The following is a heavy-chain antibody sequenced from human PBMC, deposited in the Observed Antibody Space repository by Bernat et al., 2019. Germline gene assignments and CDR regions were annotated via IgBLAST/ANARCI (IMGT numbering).Heavy chain of an antibody. Sequence: EVQLVESGGGLVKPGGSLRLSRAASGFSFSSYSMNWVRQAPGKGLEWVSSISSSSSYIYYADSMKGRFTISRDNAKNSLFLQMNSLRAEDTAVYYCAREGSSWFYDYWGQGTLVTVSS. J-gene: IGHJ4*02. CDR3: AREGSSWFYDY. V-gene: IGHV3-21*01. CDR1: GFSFSSYS. CDR2: ISSSSSYI. D-gene: IGHD6-13*01.